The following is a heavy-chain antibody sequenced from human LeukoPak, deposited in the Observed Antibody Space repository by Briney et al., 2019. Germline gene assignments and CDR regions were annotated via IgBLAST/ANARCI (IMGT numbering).Heavy chain of an antibody. Sequence: GGSLRLSCAASGFTVSSNCMSWVRQAPGKGLEWVSVIYSGGSTYYADSVKGRFTISRDNSKNTLYLQMNSLRAEDTAVYYCARVLRGLVDYWGQGTLVTVSS. CDR1: GFTVSSNC. CDR3: ARVLRGLVDY. V-gene: IGHV3-53*01. D-gene: IGHD2-8*01. J-gene: IGHJ4*02. CDR2: IYSGGST.